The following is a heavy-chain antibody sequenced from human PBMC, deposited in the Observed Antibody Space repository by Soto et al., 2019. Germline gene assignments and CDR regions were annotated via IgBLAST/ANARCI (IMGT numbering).Heavy chain of an antibody. Sequence: GESLKISCKGSGYSFTSYWISWVRQMPGKGLEWMGRIDPSDSHTNYSPSFQGHVTISADKSISTAYLQWSSLKASDTAMYYCARQGKIAAAGKGGAYYYYCGMDVWGQGTTVTVSS. CDR3: ARQGKIAAAGKGGAYYYYCGMDV. CDR2: IDPSDSHT. D-gene: IGHD6-13*01. J-gene: IGHJ6*02. CDR1: GYSFTSYW. V-gene: IGHV5-10-1*01.